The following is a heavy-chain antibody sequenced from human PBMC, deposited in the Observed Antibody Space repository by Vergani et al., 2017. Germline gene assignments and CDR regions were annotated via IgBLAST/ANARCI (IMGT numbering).Heavy chain of an antibody. CDR3: ARDSTYYYDSSGYYYFSQNYYYYMDV. CDR2: IYYSGLT. CDR1: ADSISSGSYY. V-gene: IGHV4-39*02. Sequence: QLQLQQSGPGLVKPSETLFLTCTVSADSISSGSYYWGWIRQPPGKSLEWIGSIYYSGLTYYNPSLKSRVAISVDTSKNLFSLKLSSVTAADTAVYYCARDSTYYYDSSGYYYFSQNYYYYMDVWGKGTTVTVSS. D-gene: IGHD3-22*01. J-gene: IGHJ6*03.